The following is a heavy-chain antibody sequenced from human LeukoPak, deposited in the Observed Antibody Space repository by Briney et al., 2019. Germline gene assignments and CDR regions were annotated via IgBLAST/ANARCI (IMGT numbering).Heavy chain of an antibody. V-gene: IGHV3-7*01. CDR2: IKQDGSEK. J-gene: IGHJ4*02. Sequence: GGSLRLSCAASGFTFSNYAMSWVRQAPGKGLEWVANIKQDGSEKYYVDSVKGRFTISRDNAKNSLYLQMNSLRAEDTAVYYCARDYCSSTSCYFDYWGQGTLVTVSS. D-gene: IGHD2-2*01. CDR3: ARDYCSSTSCYFDY. CDR1: GFTFSNYA.